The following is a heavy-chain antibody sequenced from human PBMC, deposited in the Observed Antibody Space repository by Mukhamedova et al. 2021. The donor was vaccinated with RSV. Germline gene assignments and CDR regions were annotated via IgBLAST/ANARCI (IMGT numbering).Heavy chain of an antibody. Sequence: DYYWSWIRQPPGKGLEWIGYIYYSGSTYYNPSLKSRVTISVDTSKNQFSLKLSSVTAADTAVYYCARAVITLGGVIVLYYYYYMD. V-gene: IGHV4-30-4*08. CDR2: IYYSGST. CDR1: DYY. J-gene: IGHJ6*03. CDR3: ARAVITLGGVIVLYYYYYMD. D-gene: IGHD3-16*02.